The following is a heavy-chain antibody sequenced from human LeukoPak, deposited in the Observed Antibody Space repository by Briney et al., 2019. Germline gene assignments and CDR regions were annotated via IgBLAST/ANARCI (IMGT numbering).Heavy chain of an antibody. CDR2: IYYSGST. Sequence: SETLSLTCTVSGGSISSYYWSWIRQPPGKGLEWIGYIYYSGSTKYNPSLKIRFTISVDTSKTPFSLKLSFVTAADTAVYYCARPEDGYCSSTSCYGNWGQGTLVTVSS. CDR1: GGSISSYY. V-gene: IGHV4-59*08. D-gene: IGHD2-2*03. J-gene: IGHJ4*02. CDR3: ARPEDGYCSSTSCYGN.